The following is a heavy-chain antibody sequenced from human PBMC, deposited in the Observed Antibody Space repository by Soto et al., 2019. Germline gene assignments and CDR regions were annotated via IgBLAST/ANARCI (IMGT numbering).Heavy chain of an antibody. Sequence: PGESLKISCKGSGNSFTRYWIGWVRQMPGKGLEWMGIIYPGDSDTRYSPSFQGQVTISADKSISTAYLQWGSLKASDTAMYYCARQGSVAGTYNAPYTIWGQGTMVTV. J-gene: IGHJ3*02. CDR2: IYPGDSDT. D-gene: IGHD6-19*01. CDR3: ARQGSVAGTYNAPYTI. CDR1: GNSFTRYW. V-gene: IGHV5-51*01.